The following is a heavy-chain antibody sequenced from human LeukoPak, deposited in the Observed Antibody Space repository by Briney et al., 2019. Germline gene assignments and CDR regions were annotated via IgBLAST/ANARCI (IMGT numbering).Heavy chain of an antibody. J-gene: IGHJ6*03. D-gene: IGHD2-2*01. Sequence: ASVKVSCKASGYTFTSYDINWVRQATGQGLEWMGWMNPNSGNTGYAQKFQGRVTITRNTSISTAYMELSSLRSEDTAVYCCARAEYCSSTSCYESYYYYYMDVWGKGTTVTVSS. V-gene: IGHV1-8*03. CDR2: MNPNSGNT. CDR3: ARAEYCSSTSCYESYYYYYMDV. CDR1: GYTFTSYD.